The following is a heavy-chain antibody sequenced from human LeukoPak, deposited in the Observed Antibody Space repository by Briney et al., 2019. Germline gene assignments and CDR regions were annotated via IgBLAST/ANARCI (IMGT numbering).Heavy chain of an antibody. J-gene: IGHJ5*02. CDR2: IYHSGST. CDR3: ARDSDTYYDFWSGYYNQNLWFDP. D-gene: IGHD3-3*01. CDR1: GYSISSGYY. Sequence: SETLSLTCTVSGYSISSGYYWGWIRQPPGKGLEWIGSIYHSGSTYHNPSLKSRVTISVDTSKNQFSLKLSSVTAADTAVYYCARDSDTYYDFWSGYYNQNLWFDPWGQGTLVTVSS. V-gene: IGHV4-38-2*02.